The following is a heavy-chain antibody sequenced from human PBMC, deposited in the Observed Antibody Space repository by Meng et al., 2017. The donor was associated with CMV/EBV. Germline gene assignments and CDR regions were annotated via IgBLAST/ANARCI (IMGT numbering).Heavy chain of an antibody. V-gene: IGHV1-2*02. Sequence: ASVKVSCKASGYTFTGYYMHWVRQAPGQRLEWMGWINPNSGGTNYAQKFQGRVTMTRDTSISTAYMELSRLRSDDTAVYYCARGAGMGSGWYWDDYWGQGTLVTVSS. CDR1: GYTFTGYY. D-gene: IGHD6-19*01. CDR2: INPNSGGT. J-gene: IGHJ4*02. CDR3: ARGAGMGSGWYWDDY.